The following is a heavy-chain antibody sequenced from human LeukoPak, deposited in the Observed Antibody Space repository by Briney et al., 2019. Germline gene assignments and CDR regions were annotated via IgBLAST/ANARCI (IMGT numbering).Heavy chain of an antibody. Sequence: GALRLSCAASGFTFIDYYMSWIRPAPGKGLEWVSYISSSGSTIYYADSVKGRFTISRDNAKNSLYLQMNSLRAEDTAVYYCARDLDTVTTSFDYWGQGTLVTVSS. CDR1: GFTFIDYY. CDR2: ISSSGSTI. CDR3: ARDLDTVTTSFDY. V-gene: IGHV3-11*01. J-gene: IGHJ4*02. D-gene: IGHD4-17*01.